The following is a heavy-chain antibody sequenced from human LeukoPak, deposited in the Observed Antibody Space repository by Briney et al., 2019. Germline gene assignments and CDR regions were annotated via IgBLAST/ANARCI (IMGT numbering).Heavy chain of an antibody. V-gene: IGHV1-2*02. CDR1: GYTFTGYY. J-gene: IGHJ4*02. CDR2: INPNSGGT. D-gene: IGHD1-26*01. CDR3: ARGSIVGATFDYFDY. Sequence: ASVKVSCKASGYTFTGYYMHWVRQAPGQGLEWMGWINPNSGGTNYAQKFQGRVTMTRDTSISAAYMELSRLRSDDTAVYYCARGSIVGATFDYFDYWGQGTLVTVSS.